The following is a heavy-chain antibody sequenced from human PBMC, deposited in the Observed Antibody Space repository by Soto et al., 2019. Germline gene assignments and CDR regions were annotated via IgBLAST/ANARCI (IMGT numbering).Heavy chain of an antibody. V-gene: IGHV4-4*07. CDR1: GGSISGFY. Sequence: SETLSLTCTVAGGSISGFYWSWVRQPAGKGLEWIGRIYSSGATKYNPSLRNRVTMSVDTSTDQYSLKLSSVTAADTAVYYCARVGGGYAKNWGQGTLVTVSS. CDR2: IYSSGAT. CDR3: ARVGGGYAKN. J-gene: IGHJ4*02. D-gene: IGHD5-12*01.